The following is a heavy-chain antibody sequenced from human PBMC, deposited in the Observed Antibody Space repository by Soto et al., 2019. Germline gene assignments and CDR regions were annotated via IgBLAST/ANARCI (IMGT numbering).Heavy chain of an antibody. V-gene: IGHV3-7*01. Sequence: EVQLVESGGGLVRPGGSLRLSCAASGFTFSSYWMSWVRQAPGKGLEWVANIKQDGSEKYNVDFVKGRFTISRDNAKNSLYLQMNSLRVEDTAVYYCARAYGSGSLSGYWGQGTLVTVSS. CDR2: IKQDGSEK. CDR3: ARAYGSGSLSGY. D-gene: IGHD3-10*01. CDR1: GFTFSSYW. J-gene: IGHJ4*02.